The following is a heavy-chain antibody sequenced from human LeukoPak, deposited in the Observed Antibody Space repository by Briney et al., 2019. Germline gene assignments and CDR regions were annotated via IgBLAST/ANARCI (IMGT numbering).Heavy chain of an antibody. V-gene: IGHV1-18*01. Sequence: ASVKVSCKASGYTFTSYGISWVRQAPGQGLEWMGWISAYNGNTNYAQKLQGRVTMTTDISTSTAYMELRSLRSDDTAVYYCASGYDSSGYYYFDYWGQGTLVIVSS. CDR1: GYTFTSYG. CDR3: ASGYDSSGYYYFDY. D-gene: IGHD3-22*01. J-gene: IGHJ4*02. CDR2: ISAYNGNT.